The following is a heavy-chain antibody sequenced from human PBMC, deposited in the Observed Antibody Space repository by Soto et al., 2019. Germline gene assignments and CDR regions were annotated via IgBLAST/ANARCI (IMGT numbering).Heavy chain of an antibody. CDR2: INPNSGGT. Sequence: GASVKVSCKASGYTFTGYYMHWVRQAPGQGLEWMGWINPNSGGTNYAQKFQGRVTMTRDTSISTAYMELSRLRSDDTAVYYCARARGIFGVVIIGYYFDYWGQGTLVTVSS. CDR1: GYTFTGYY. CDR3: ARARGIFGVVIIGYYFDY. V-gene: IGHV1-2*02. D-gene: IGHD3-3*01. J-gene: IGHJ4*02.